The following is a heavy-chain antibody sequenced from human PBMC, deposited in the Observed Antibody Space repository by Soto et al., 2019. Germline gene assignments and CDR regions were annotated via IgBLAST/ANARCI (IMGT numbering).Heavy chain of an antibody. CDR1: GYTLTELS. CDR3: AKEYCSSTSCLVLFDY. V-gene: IGHV1-24*01. CDR2: FDPEDGET. J-gene: IGHJ4*02. Sequence: GGPVKVSCKVSGYTLTELSMHWVRQAPGKGLEWMGGFDPEDGETIYAQKFQGRVTMTEDTSTDTAYMELSSLRSEDTAVYYCAKEYCSSTSCLVLFDYWGQGTLVTVSS. D-gene: IGHD2-2*01.